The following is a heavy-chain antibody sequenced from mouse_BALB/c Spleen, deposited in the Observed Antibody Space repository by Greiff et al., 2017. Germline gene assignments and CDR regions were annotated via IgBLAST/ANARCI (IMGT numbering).Heavy chain of an antibody. D-gene: IGHD2-3*01. CDR2: IDPANGNT. CDR1: GFNIKDTY. CDR3: ARGYYSSWFAY. V-gene: IGHV14-3*02. Sequence: EVQLQQSGAELVKPGASVKLSCTASGFNIKDTYMHWVKQRPEQGLEWIGRIDPANGNTKYDPKFQGKATITADTSSNTAYLQLSSLTSEDTAVYYCARGYYSSWFAYWGQGTLVTVSA. J-gene: IGHJ3*01.